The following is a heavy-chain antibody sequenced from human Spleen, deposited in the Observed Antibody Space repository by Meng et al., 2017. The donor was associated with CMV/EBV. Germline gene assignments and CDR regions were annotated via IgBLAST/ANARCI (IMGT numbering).Heavy chain of an antibody. CDR1: GFTFSSYA. CDR2: LSGSGGST. Sequence: GGSLRLSCVASGFTFSSYAMSWVRQAPGKGLEWVSTLSGSGGSTYYADSVKGRITISRDNSKNTLSLQMISLRVEDTAVYYCAKDRVGVAGNYFAMDVWGQRTTVTVSS. D-gene: IGHD6-19*01. V-gene: IGHV3-23*01. CDR3: AKDRVGVAGNYFAMDV. J-gene: IGHJ6*02.